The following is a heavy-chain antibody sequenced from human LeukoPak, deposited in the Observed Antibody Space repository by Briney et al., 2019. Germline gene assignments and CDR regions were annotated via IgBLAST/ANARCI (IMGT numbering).Heavy chain of an antibody. CDR2: VSPDGSQE. J-gene: IGHJ4*02. V-gene: IGHV3-7*04. D-gene: IGHD3-16*02. CDR1: GFTFRDSW. CDR3: ARDPRWNFDL. Sequence: GGSLRLSCAASGFTFRDSWMIWVCQAPGKGLEWVAKVSPDGSQESYVDSVKGRFTVSRDNAKNSLYLQMNSLRAEDTAVYFCARDPRWNFDLWGQGTLVTVSS.